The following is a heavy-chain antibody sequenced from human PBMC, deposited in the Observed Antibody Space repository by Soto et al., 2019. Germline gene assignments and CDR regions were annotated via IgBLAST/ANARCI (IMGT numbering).Heavy chain of an antibody. J-gene: IGHJ4*02. D-gene: IGHD2-15*01. CDR3: ASWAGQKDVYGGTFDY. Sequence: ASVKVSCKASGYTVTSHGISWVRQAPGQGLEWMGWISGYNGNTNYAQKLQGRVTMTTDTSTTTVYMELRSLRTDDTAVYYYASWAGQKDVYGGTFDYWGQGTLVTVSS. CDR2: ISGYNGNT. CDR1: GYTVTSHG. V-gene: IGHV1-18*04.